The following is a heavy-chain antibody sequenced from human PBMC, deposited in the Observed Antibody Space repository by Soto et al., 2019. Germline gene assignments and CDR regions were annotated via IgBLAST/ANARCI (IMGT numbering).Heavy chain of an antibody. CDR2: IIPIFGTA. D-gene: IGHD3-3*01. J-gene: IGHJ6*02. CDR3: ARSDVWCDTYYYYYGMDV. CDR1: GGTFSSYA. Sequence: GASVKVSCKASGGTFSSYAISWVRQAPGQGLEWMGGIIPIFGTANYAQKFQGRVTITADKSTSTAYMELSSLRSEDTAVYYCARSDVWCDTYYYYYGMDVWGQGTTVTVSS. V-gene: IGHV1-69*06.